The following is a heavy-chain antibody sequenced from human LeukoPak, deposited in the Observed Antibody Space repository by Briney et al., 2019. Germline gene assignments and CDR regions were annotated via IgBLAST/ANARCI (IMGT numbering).Heavy chain of an antibody. CDR2: ISSNGGST. Sequence: GGSLRLSCAASGFTFSSYAMHWVRRAPGKGLEYVSAISSNGGSTYYANSVKGRFTISRDNSKNTLYLQMGSLRAEDMAVYYCARDGSSGYYYDYWGQGTLVTVSS. V-gene: IGHV3-64*01. CDR3: ARDGSSGYYYDY. J-gene: IGHJ4*02. CDR1: GFTFSSYA. D-gene: IGHD3-22*01.